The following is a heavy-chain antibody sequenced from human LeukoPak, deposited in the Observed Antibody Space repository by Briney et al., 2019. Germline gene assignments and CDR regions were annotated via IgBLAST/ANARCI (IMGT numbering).Heavy chain of an antibody. Sequence: AGGSLRLSCAASGITFSSSAMHWVRQAPGKGLEWVAVISYDGSNKYYADSVKGRFTISRDKSKNTLFLRMNSLRTEDTAVYYCARDPGDFWSGYLDSWGQGTLVTVSS. D-gene: IGHD3-3*01. CDR3: ARDPGDFWSGYLDS. CDR2: ISYDGSNK. V-gene: IGHV3-30-3*01. J-gene: IGHJ5*01. CDR1: GITFSSSA.